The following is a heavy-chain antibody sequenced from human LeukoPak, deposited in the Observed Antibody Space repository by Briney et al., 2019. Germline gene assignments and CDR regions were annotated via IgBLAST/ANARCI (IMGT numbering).Heavy chain of an antibody. J-gene: IGHJ4*02. CDR3: ARVSSKGARVYFDY. Sequence: SETLSLTCTVSGGSISSSSYYWSWIRQPPGKGLEWIGEINHSGSTNYNPSLKSRVTISVDTSKNQFSLKLSSVTAADTAVYYCARVSSKGARVYFDYWGQGTLVTVSS. V-gene: IGHV4-39*07. CDR2: INHSGST. CDR1: GGSISSSSYY.